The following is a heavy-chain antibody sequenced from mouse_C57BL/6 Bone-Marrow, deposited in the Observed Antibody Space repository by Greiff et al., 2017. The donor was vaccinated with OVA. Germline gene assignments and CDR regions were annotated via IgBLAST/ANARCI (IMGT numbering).Heavy chain of an antibody. CDR1: GYSFTGYY. J-gene: IGHJ2*01. V-gene: IGHV1-31*01. D-gene: IGHD3-3*01. Sequence: VQLQQSGPELVKPGASVKISCKASGYSFTGYYMHWVKQSHGHILDWIGYIYPNNGGSSYNQKFKGKATLTVDKSSSTAYMEHSSLTSEDSAVYYCARGTGFDYWGQGTTLTGSS. CDR3: ARGTGFDY. CDR2: IYPNNGGS.